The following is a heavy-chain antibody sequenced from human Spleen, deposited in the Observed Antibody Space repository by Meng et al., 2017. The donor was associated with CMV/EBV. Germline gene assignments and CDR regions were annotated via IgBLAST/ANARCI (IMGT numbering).Heavy chain of an antibody. CDR1: GFTFDDYA. J-gene: IGHJ4*02. CDR3: AKGRGSSSDYFDC. D-gene: IGHD6-13*01. CDR2: ITWNSGVI. Sequence: SLKISCAASGFTFDDYAMHWVRQPPGKGLEWVSSITWNSGVIGYADSVRGRFTISRDNAKNSLFLQMNSLRAEDTAIYYCAKGRGSSSDYFDCWGQGTLVTVSS. V-gene: IGHV3-9*01.